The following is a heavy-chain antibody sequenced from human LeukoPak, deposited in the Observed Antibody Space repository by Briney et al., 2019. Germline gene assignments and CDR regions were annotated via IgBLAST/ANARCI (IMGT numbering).Heavy chain of an antibody. CDR3: AREPTNYYYDSSGYSYFDY. V-gene: IGHV4-30-4*08. D-gene: IGHD3-22*01. Sequence: SETLSLTCTVSGGSISSGDYYWSWIRQPPGKGLEWIGYIYYSGSTYYNPSLKSRVTISVDTSKNQFSLKLSSVTAADTAVYYCAREPTNYYYDSSGYSYFDYWGQGTLVTVSS. J-gene: IGHJ4*02. CDR1: GGSISSGDYY. CDR2: IYYSGST.